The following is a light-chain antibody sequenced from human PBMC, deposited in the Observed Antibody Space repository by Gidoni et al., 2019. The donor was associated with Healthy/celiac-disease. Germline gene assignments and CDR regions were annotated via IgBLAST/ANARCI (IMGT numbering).Light chain of an antibody. V-gene: IGLV1-44*01. CDR3: AAWDDSLNCYV. Sequence: QSVLTQPPSASGTPGQRVTISCSGSSSNIGSKTVTCYQQLPGTAPKLRIYSNNQRPAGVPDRFSGSKSGTSASLAISGLQSEDEAYYYCAAWDDSLNCYVFGTGTKVTVL. CDR1: SSNIGSKT. CDR2: SNN. J-gene: IGLJ1*01.